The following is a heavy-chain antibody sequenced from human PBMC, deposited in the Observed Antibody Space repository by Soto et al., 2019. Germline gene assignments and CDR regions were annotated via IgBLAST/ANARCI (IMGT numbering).Heavy chain of an antibody. CDR1: GGSFSGYY. Sequence: QVQLQQWGAGLLKPSETLSLTCAVYGGSFSGYYWSWIRQPPGKGLEWMGEINHSGSTNYNPSLKSRVTISVDTSKNQFSLKLSSVTAADTAVYSCARGLGMLRNHFWSGYIYFDYWGQGTLVTVSS. J-gene: IGHJ4*02. CDR3: ARGLGMLRNHFWSGYIYFDY. V-gene: IGHV4-34*01. CDR2: INHSGST. D-gene: IGHD3-3*02.